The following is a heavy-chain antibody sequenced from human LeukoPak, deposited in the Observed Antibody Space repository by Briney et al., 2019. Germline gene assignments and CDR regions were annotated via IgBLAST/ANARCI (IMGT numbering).Heavy chain of an antibody. V-gene: IGHV3-30*18. CDR3: AKDVARYCSSTSCYSAFDI. J-gene: IGHJ3*02. D-gene: IGHD2-2*02. Sequence: GGSLRLSCAASGFTFSSYGMHWVRQAPGKGLEWVAVISYDGSNKYYADSVKGRFTISRDNSKNTLYLQMNSLRAEDTAVYYCAKDVARYCSSTSCYSAFDIWGQGTMVTVSS. CDR2: ISYDGSNK. CDR1: GFTFSSYG.